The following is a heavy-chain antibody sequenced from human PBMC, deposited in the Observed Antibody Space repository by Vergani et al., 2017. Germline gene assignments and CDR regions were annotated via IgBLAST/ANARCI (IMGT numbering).Heavy chain of an antibody. V-gene: IGHV4-61*02. J-gene: IGHJ4*02. CDR2: IYTSGST. CDR1: GASIRSSNYY. CDR3: ATGVATIGGYEVY. D-gene: IGHD5-24*01. Sequence: QLQESGPGLVKPSATLSLTCSVSGASIRSSNYYWSWIRQPAGKGLEWIGRIYTSGSTNYHPSLKSRVTMSVDTSKNQFSLKLSSVTAADTAVYYCATGVATIGGYEVYWGQGTLVTVSS.